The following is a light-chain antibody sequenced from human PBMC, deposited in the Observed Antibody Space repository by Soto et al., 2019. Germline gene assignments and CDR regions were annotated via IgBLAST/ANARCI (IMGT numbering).Light chain of an antibody. CDR1: SSNIGKNT. V-gene: IGLV1-44*01. Sequence: QSVLTQPPSVSGTPGQRVTISCSGSSSNIGKNTVNWYQQLPGTAPKLLIYTNNQPPSGVPDRFFGSKSGTSASLAISGLQSEDEADYYCSSYTSSRAYVFGIGTKLTVL. CDR2: TNN. CDR3: SSYTSSRAYV. J-gene: IGLJ1*01.